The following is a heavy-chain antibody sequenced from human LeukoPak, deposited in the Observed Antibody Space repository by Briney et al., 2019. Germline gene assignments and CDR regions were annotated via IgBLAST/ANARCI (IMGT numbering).Heavy chain of an antibody. V-gene: IGHV6-1*01. CDR1: GDSVYSNSAD. J-gene: IGHJ5*02. CDR2: TYYRSKWYN. D-gene: IGHD3-3*01. CDR3: ARSSADFWSGPRWFDP. Sequence: SQTLSLTCAISGDSVYSNSADWNWIRQSPSRGLECLGRTYYRSKWYNDYAVSVKNRITINPDTSKNQFSLQLNSVTPEDTAVYYCARSSADFWSGPRWFDPWGQGTLVTVSS.